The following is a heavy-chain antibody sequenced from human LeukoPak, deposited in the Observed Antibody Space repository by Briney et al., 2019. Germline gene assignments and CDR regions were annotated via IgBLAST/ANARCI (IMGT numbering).Heavy chain of an antibody. CDR3: SRDVQTSGDAFDI. Sequence: SETLSLTCTVSGGSISSGDYYWTWIRQPPGKGLEWIGCIYYSGSTYNNPSLKSRLTISVDTSKNQFSLTLSSVTAADTAVYYCSRDVQTSGDAFDIWGQGTMVTVSS. V-gene: IGHV4-30-4*01. CDR1: GGSISSGDYY. CDR2: IYYSGST. J-gene: IGHJ3*02. D-gene: IGHD4-11*01.